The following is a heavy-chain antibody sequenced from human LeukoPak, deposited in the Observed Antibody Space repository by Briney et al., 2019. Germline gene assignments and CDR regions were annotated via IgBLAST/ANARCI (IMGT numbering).Heavy chain of an antibody. Sequence: SETLSLTCTVSGYSISSGYYCGWIRQPPGKGLEWIGSIYHSGSTYYNPSLKSRVTISVDTSKNQFSLKLSSVTAADTAVYYCARTTEGGYTYNYFYYYYMDVWGKGTTVTISS. CDR3: ARTTEGGYTYNYFYYYYMDV. CDR2: IYHSGST. V-gene: IGHV4-38-2*02. J-gene: IGHJ6*03. CDR1: GYSISSGYY. D-gene: IGHD5-18*01.